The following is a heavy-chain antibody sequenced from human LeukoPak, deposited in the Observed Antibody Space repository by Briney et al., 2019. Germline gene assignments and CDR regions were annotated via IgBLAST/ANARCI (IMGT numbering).Heavy chain of an antibody. CDR2: IYHSGST. CDR1: GGSISSSNW. D-gene: IGHD6-6*01. Sequence: SETLSLTCAVSGGSISSSNWWSWVRQPPGKGLEWIGEIYHSGSTNYNPSLKSRVTLSVDKSKNQFSLKLSSVTAADTAVYYCARVGAALNFDYWGQGTLVTVSS. V-gene: IGHV4-4*02. CDR3: ARVGAALNFDY. J-gene: IGHJ4*02.